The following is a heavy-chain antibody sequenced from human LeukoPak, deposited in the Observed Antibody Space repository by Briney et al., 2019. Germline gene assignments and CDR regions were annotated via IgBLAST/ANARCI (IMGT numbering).Heavy chain of an antibody. D-gene: IGHD5-18*01. CDR2: IRSKAYGGTT. J-gene: IGHJ4*02. CDR3: TREAPYSYGPHFDY. V-gene: IGHV3-49*03. Sequence: GGSLRLSCTASGITFGDYVMSWFRQAPGKGLEWVGFIRSKAYGGTTEYAASVKGRFIISRDDSKSIAYLQMNNLKTEDTAVYYCTREAPYSYGPHFDYWGQGTLVTVSS. CDR1: GITFGDYV.